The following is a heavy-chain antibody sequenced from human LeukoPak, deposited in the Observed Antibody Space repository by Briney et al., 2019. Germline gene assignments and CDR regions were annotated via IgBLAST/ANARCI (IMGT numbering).Heavy chain of an antibody. Sequence: GGSLRLSCAASGFTFSTSWMTWVRQAPGKGLGWVANINGDGSLNGHVASAKGRFTISRDNAKNSVYLQMISLRDEDTAVYYCTRDRAYGALDYWGQGTLVTVSS. V-gene: IGHV3-7*01. J-gene: IGHJ4*02. CDR2: INGDGSLN. D-gene: IGHD4/OR15-4a*01. CDR3: TRDRAYGALDY. CDR1: GFTFSTSW.